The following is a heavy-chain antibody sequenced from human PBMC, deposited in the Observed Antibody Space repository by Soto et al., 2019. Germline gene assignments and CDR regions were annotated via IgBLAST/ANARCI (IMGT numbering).Heavy chain of an antibody. CDR2: IPQDGVDG. J-gene: IGHJ6*02. D-gene: IGHD2-21*02. Sequence: LRLSCEVSGFTFSMYSMSWVRQTPGKGLEWVAKIPQDGVDGHYADSVKGRFTISRDNGKNSLYLQMNNLRAEDTAVYYCARDHLILPAHDFFYGSDVWGRGATVTVSS. CDR1: GFTFSMYS. CDR3: ARDHLILPAHDFFYGSDV. V-gene: IGHV3-7*03.